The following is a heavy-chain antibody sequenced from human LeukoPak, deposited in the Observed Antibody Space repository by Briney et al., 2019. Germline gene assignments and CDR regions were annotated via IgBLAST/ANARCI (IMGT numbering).Heavy chain of an antibody. CDR1: GFTFSTHA. V-gene: IGHV3-23*01. J-gene: IGHJ4*02. D-gene: IGHD6-13*01. Sequence: GGSLRLSCAASGFTFSTHAMSWVRQAPGKGLEWVSDISASGGSTYYADSVKGRFTVSRDNSKNTVHLQMSSLRADDTALFYCAKGPRQQLVTRFDNWGQGTLVTVSS. CDR3: AKGPRQQLVTRFDN. CDR2: ISASGGST.